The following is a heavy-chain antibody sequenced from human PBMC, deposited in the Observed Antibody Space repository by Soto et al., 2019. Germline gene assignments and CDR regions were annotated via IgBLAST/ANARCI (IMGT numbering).Heavy chain of an antibody. J-gene: IGHJ6*02. CDR3: AASIFYYGMDV. V-gene: IGHV5-51*01. CDR2: IYPGDSDT. Sequence: GEALKISCKGAGYSFTSYWIGWVRQMPGKGLECMGIIYPGDSDTKYNPSFQGQVTISADKSITTTYLQWSSLKASDTAIYYCAASIFYYGMDVWGQGTTVTVSS. CDR1: GYSFTSYW.